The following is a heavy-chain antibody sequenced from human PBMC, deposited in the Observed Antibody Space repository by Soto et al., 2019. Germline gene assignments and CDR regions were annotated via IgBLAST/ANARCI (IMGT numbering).Heavy chain of an antibody. D-gene: IGHD3-9*01. CDR3: TTDVLFGHYDILTGYPDLDTEGVGSASV. V-gene: IGHV3-15*07. J-gene: IGHJ4*02. CDR2: IKSKTDGGTT. CDR1: GFTFSNAW. Sequence: GGSLRLSCAASGFTFSNAWMNWVRQAPGKGLEWVGRIKSKTDGGTTDYAAPGKGRFTISRDDSKNTLYLQMNSLKTEDTAVYYCTTDVLFGHYDILTGYPDLDTEGVGSASVWGQGTLVTVSS.